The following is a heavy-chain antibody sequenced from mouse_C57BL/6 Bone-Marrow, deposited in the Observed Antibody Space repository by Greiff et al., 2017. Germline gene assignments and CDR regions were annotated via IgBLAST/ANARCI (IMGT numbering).Heavy chain of an antibody. CDR2: ISSGSSTI. D-gene: IGHD1-1*01. CDR3: ARDYYGSSSYFDY. CDR1: GFTFSDYG. Sequence: EVKLMESGGGLVKPGGSLKLSCAASGFTFSDYGMHWVRQAPEQGLEWVAYISSGSSTIYYADTVKGRFTISRDNAKNTLFLQMTSLRSEATAMYYCARDYYGSSSYFDYWGQGTTLTVSS. V-gene: IGHV5-17*01. J-gene: IGHJ2*01.